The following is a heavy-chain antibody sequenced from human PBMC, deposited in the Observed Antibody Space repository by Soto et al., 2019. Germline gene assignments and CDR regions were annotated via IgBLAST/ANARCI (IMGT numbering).Heavy chain of an antibody. D-gene: IGHD5-12*01. Sequence: QVQLQESGPGLVKPSQTLSLTCTVSGGSISSGGYYWSWIRQHPGKGLEWIGYIYYSGSTYYNPSLKSRVTISVDTSKNQFSLKLSSVTVADTAVYYCAREMATRKEGDAFDIWGQGTMVTVSS. CDR2: IYYSGST. CDR3: AREMATRKEGDAFDI. V-gene: IGHV4-31*03. J-gene: IGHJ3*02. CDR1: GGSISSGGYY.